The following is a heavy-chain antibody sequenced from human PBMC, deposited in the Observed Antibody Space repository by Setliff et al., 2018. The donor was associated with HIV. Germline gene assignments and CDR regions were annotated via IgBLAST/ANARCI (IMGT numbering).Heavy chain of an antibody. D-gene: IGHD3-9*01. CDR2: IYWDDDP. J-gene: IGHJ4*02. CDR1: GFSLSSIGVG. V-gene: IGHV2-5*02. CDR3: ARDFDWPQAC. Sequence: SGPTLVNPTQTLTLTCTFSGFSLSSIGVGVGWIRQPPGKALEWLALIYWDDDPRYNSSLKNRLTITKDTSKNQVVLTMTVMDPVDTAVYYCARDFDWPQACWGQGTLGTVSS.